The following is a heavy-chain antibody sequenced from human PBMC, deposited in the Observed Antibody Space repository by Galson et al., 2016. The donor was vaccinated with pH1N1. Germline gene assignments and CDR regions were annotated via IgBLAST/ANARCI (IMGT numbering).Heavy chain of an antibody. CDR1: GYSISVGHY. CDR2: IYFTGST. J-gene: IGHJ3*01. V-gene: IGHV4-38-2*02. Sequence: ETLSLTCTVSGYSISVGHYWAWIRQSPWKGLEWIGSIYFTGSTYYNPSLNNRVTMSVDTSKHQFSLKLTSVTAADTAVYYCARRGYTYGEDAFDLWGQGTMVTVS. D-gene: IGHD5-18*01. CDR3: ARRGYTYGEDAFDL.